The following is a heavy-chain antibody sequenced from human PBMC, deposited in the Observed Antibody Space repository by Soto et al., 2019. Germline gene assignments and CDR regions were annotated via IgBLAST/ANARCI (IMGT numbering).Heavy chain of an antibody. CDR1: GGSFSGYY. V-gene: IGHV4-34*01. D-gene: IGHD3-10*01. Sequence: SETLSLTCAVYGGSFSGYYWSWIRQPPGKGLEWIGEINHSGSTNYNPSLKSRVTISVDTSKNQFSLKLSSVTAADTAVYYCASELSHYHRSVSKNWGQGTLVTVSS. CDR2: INHSGST. J-gene: IGHJ4*02. CDR3: ASELSHYHRSVSKN.